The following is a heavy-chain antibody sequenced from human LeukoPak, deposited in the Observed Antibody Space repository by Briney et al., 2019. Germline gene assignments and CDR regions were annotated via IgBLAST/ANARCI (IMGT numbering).Heavy chain of an antibody. Sequence: GGSLRLSCAASGFTFSNYAMSWVRQAPGKGLEWVSTISDSGSSTYYADAVKGRFTISRDNSKNTLYLQMNSLRAEDTAVYYCARSGGDYNDAFDIWGQGTMVTVSS. D-gene: IGHD2-21*02. CDR3: ARSGGDYNDAFDI. CDR1: GFTFSNYA. J-gene: IGHJ3*02. CDR2: ISDSGSST. V-gene: IGHV3-23*01.